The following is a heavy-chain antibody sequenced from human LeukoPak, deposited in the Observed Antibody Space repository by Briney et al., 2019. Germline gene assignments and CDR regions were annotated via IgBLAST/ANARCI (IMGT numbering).Heavy chain of an antibody. D-gene: IGHD3-10*01. CDR1: GGSISSYY. CDR2: IYYRGST. CDR3: AGDYYGSGSRD. V-gene: IGHV4-59*01. J-gene: IGHJ4*02. Sequence: SETLSLTCTVSGGSISSYYWSWVRQPPGKGLEWIGYIYYRGSTNYNPSLKSRVTISVDTSKNQFSLKLSSVTAADTAVYYCAGDYYGSGSRDWGQGTLVTVSS.